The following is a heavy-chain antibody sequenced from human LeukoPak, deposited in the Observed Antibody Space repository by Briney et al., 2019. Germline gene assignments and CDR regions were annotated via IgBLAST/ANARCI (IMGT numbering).Heavy chain of an antibody. D-gene: IGHD2-15*01. V-gene: IGHV3-53*01. CDR1: GFTFNSFS. J-gene: IGHJ4*02. CDR3: AREVVSTPSYFDS. CDR2: FYRGDST. Sequence: GGSLRLSCAASGFTFNSFSMNWVRQAPGKGLEWVSFFYRGDSTYYAESVRGRFTISRDNSKNTLYLLMNSLIPEDTAVYYCAREVVSTPSYFDSWGQGTLVTVSS.